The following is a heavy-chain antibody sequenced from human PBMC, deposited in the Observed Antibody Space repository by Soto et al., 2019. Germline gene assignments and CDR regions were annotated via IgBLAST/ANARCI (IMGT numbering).Heavy chain of an antibody. V-gene: IGHV4-4*02. CDR2: IYHSGST. Sequence: QVQLQESGPGLVKPSGTLSLTCAVSGGSISSSNWWSWVRQPPGKGLEWIGEIYHSGSTNYNPYLKSRGTISVDKARNKFSLQLSSVTAADTALYYCARRWGEGSVEYWGQGTLVTVCS. D-gene: IGHD3-10*01. J-gene: IGHJ4*02. CDR1: GGSISSSNW. CDR3: ARRWGEGSVEY.